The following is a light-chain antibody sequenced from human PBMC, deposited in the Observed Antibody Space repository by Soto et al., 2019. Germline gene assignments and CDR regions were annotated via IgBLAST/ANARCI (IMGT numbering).Light chain of an antibody. CDR2: DAS. CDR1: QSVSTF. Sequence: EIVLTQSPATLSLSPGERATLSCRASQSVSTFLAWYQQRPGQAPRLLIYDASHRATGVPARFSGSGSGTDFTLTISSLEPEDFAVYYCQERANWPPWTFGQGTKVEVK. J-gene: IGKJ1*01. CDR3: QERANWPPWT. V-gene: IGKV3-11*01.